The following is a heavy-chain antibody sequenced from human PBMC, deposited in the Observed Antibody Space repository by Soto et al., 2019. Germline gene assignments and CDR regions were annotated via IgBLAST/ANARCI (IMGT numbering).Heavy chain of an antibody. CDR2: ISKDGSTI. Sequence: EAQLVESGGGFVQPGGSLRLSCAASGFTFSSYSMSWVRQAPGKGLEWISYISKDGSTIYYADSVKGRFTISRDDAKSSLYLQINSLRAEDTAVYHCAGGGYSGAGIYYLTEHWGQGTLVTVSS. CDR1: GFTFSSYS. D-gene: IGHD3-10*01. V-gene: IGHV3-48*01. J-gene: IGHJ1*01. CDR3: AGGGYSGAGIYYLTEH.